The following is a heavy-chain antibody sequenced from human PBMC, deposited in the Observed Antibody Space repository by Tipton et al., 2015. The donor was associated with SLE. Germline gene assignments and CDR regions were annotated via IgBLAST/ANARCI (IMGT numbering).Heavy chain of an antibody. CDR3: AGSYSSSWYLHDAFDI. CDR2: INHSGST. CDR1: GGSFSGYY. Sequence: TLSLTCAVYGGSFSGYYWSWIRQPPGKGLEWIGEINHSGSTNYNPSLKSRVTISVDTSKNQFSLKLSSVTAADTAVYYCAGSYSSSWYLHDAFDIWGQGKMVTVSS. V-gene: IGHV4-34*01. J-gene: IGHJ3*02. D-gene: IGHD6-13*01.